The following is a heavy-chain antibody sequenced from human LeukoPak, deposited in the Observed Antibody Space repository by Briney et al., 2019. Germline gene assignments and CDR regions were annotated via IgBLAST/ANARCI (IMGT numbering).Heavy chain of an antibody. CDR3: ATCSGGSCY. D-gene: IGHD2-15*01. Sequence: SETLSLTCSVSGGSINNYYWSWIRQPAGKGLEWIGRIYTSGNTNYSPSFKSRVTMSVDMSKNQFSLKLSSVTAADTAAYYCATCSGGSCYWGQGTLVTVSS. CDR2: IYTSGNT. CDR1: GGSINNYY. J-gene: IGHJ4*02. V-gene: IGHV4-4*07.